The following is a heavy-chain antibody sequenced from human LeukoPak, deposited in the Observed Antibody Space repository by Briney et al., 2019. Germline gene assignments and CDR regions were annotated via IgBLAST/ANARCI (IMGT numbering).Heavy chain of an antibody. CDR2: IGNPSRT. Sequence: QPGGSLRLSCVASGFTFGSYVMHWVRQPTGKGLEWVAGIGNPSRTHYVDSVKGRFTISREDATNSVFLQMSSLTVADTAMYYCVREGYSSGRAPAFDVWGQGTPVTVSS. CDR3: VREGYSSGRAPAFDV. CDR1: GFTFGSYV. D-gene: IGHD3-22*01. V-gene: IGHV3-13*01. J-gene: IGHJ3*01.